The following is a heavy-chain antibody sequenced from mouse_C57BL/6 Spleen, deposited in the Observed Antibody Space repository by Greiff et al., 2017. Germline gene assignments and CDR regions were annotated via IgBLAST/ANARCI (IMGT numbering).Heavy chain of an antibody. CDR2: INPSNGGT. CDR3: ARRYYYGSILYFDV. CDR1: GYTFTSYW. Sequence: QVQLQQPGTELVKPGASVKLSCKASGYTFTSYWMHWVKQRPGQGLEWIGNINPSNGGTNYNEKFKSKATLTVDKSSSTAYMQLSSLTSADSSVYYCARRYYYGSILYFDVWATGTTVTVSS. J-gene: IGHJ1*03. D-gene: IGHD1-1*01. V-gene: IGHV1-53*01.